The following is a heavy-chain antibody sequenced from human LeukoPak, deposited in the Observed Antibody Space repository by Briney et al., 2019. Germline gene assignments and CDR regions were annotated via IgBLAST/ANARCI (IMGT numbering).Heavy chain of an antibody. J-gene: IGHJ3*02. CDR2: ISSSGSTI. CDR1: GLTSSSYE. V-gene: IGHV3-48*03. D-gene: IGHD3-22*01. CDR3: ARVERETYYYDSSGYPDAFDI. Sequence: PGGSLRLSCAASGLTSSSYEMNWVRPAPGKGLEWVSYISSSGSTIYYADSVKGRFSISRDNAKNSLYLQMDSLRAEDTAVYYCARVERETYYYDSSGYPDAFDIWGQGTMVTVSS.